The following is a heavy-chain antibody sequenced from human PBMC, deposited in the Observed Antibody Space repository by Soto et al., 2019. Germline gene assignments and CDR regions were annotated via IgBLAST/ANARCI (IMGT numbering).Heavy chain of an antibody. J-gene: IGHJ4*02. CDR2: INHSGST. Sequence: KPSETLSLTCAVYGGSFSGYYWSWIRQPPGKGLEWIGEINHSGSTNYNPSLKSRVTISVDTSKNQFSLKLSSVTAADTAVYYCAAYRGDYDILTGPFDYWGQGTLVTVSS. V-gene: IGHV4-34*01. CDR3: AAYRGDYDILTGPFDY. CDR1: GGSFSGYY. D-gene: IGHD3-9*01.